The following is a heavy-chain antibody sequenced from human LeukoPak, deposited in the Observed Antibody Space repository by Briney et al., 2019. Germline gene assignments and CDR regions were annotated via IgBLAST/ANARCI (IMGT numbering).Heavy chain of an antibody. CDR1: GGSISSGDYY. V-gene: IGHV4-61*08. D-gene: IGHD5-18*01. CDR2: MYHSGNT. Sequence: PSETLSLTCSVSGGSISSGDYYWSWIRQPPGKGLEWIGYMYHSGNTDFNPSLKSRVTISLDTSKNQFSLKVTSVTAADTAVYYCARTMSGSYGLDYWGQGILVTVSS. J-gene: IGHJ4*02. CDR3: ARTMSGSYGLDY.